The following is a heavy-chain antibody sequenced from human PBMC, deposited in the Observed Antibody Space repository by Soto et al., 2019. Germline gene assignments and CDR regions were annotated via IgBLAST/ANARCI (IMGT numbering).Heavy chain of an antibody. Sequence: GGSLRLSCTASGFAFRSHAMEGARPATGPWLERVAGRSSDGDKKYVADSRKGRLTIARDNFESTLAPQKNKLRPEDTALQYCANSSVHIAAAGRLDIWGPGTLVTVSS. V-gene: IGHV3-30*14. CDR2: RSSDGDKK. CDR3: ANSSVHIAAAGRLDI. D-gene: IGHD6-13*01. CDR1: GFAFRSHA. J-gene: IGHJ4*02.